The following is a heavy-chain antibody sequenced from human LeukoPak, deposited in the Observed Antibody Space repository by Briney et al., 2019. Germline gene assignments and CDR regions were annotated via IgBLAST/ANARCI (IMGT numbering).Heavy chain of an antibody. CDR3: AKSQGSPARARPFDY. CDR1: GYTFTDYY. J-gene: IGHJ4*02. Sequence: GASVKASCTASGYTFTDYYIHWVRQAPGQGLEWMGWINPNSGGTNSAQKFQGRVTMTRDTSITTAYMDLSSLRSDDTAVYYCAKSQGSPARARPFDYWGQGTLLTVSS. CDR2: INPNSGGT. V-gene: IGHV1-2*02.